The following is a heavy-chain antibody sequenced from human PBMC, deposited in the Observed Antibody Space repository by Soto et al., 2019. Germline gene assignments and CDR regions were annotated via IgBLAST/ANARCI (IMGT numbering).Heavy chain of an antibody. D-gene: IGHD2-15*01. CDR1: GFTFSSYA. CDR2: ISGSGGST. Sequence: EVQLLESGGGLVQPGGSLRLSCAASGFTFSSYAMSWVRQAPGKGLEWVSAISGSGGSTYYADSVKGRFTISRDNSKNTLYLQMNSLSAEDTAGYYCAKNPPMCSGGSCYPGYWGQGTLVTVSS. CDR3: AKNPPMCSGGSCYPGY. J-gene: IGHJ4*02. V-gene: IGHV3-23*01.